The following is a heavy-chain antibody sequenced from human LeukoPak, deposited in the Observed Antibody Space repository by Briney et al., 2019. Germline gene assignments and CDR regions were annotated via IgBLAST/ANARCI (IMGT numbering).Heavy chain of an antibody. V-gene: IGHV4-39*07. Sequence: SETLSLTCTVSGGSISSSSYYWGWIRQPPGKGLEWIGSIYYSGSTYYNPSLKSRVTISVDTSKNQFSLKLSSVTAADTAVYYCARALGYYGSGSYYPHWLYFDYWGQGTLVTVSS. CDR3: ARALGYYGSGSYYPHWLYFDY. CDR1: GGSISSSSYY. J-gene: IGHJ4*02. D-gene: IGHD3-10*01. CDR2: IYYSGST.